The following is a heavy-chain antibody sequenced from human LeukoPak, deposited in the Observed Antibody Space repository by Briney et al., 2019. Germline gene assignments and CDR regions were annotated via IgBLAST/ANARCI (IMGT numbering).Heavy chain of an antibody. CDR2: ISWNSGSI. J-gene: IGHJ6*02. Sequence: PGGSLRLSCAASGFTFDDYAMHWVRQAPGKGLEWVSGISWNSGSIGYADSVKGRFTISRDNAKNSLYLQMNSLRAEDTALYYCAKDIDSSQVGGYYYGMDVWGQGTTVTVSS. D-gene: IGHD1-26*01. V-gene: IGHV3-9*01. CDR1: GFTFDDYA. CDR3: AKDIDSSQVGGYYYGMDV.